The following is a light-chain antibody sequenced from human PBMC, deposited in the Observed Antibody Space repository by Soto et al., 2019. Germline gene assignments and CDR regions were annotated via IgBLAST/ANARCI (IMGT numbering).Light chain of an antibody. CDR3: SSYAGSYTWV. Sequence: QSALTQPRSVSGSPGQSVTISCTGTSSDVGGYNYVSWYQQHPGKAPKLMIYDVSKRPSGVPDRFSGSKSGNTASLTISGFQSEDEADYYCSSYAGSYTWVFGTGTKLTVL. CDR2: DVS. CDR1: SSDVGGYNY. J-gene: IGLJ1*01. V-gene: IGLV2-11*01.